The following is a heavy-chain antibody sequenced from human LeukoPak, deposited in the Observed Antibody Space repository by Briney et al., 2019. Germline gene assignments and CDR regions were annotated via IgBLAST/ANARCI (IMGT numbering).Heavy chain of an antibody. CDR2: IYYTGST. CDR1: GGSISPSY. Sequence: PSETLSLTCTVSGGSISPSYWSWTRQPPGKGLEWIGYIYYTGSTNYNPSLKSRVTISVDTSKNQFSLTLSSVTAADTAVYYCAKGHYGSGTGTYSHWGQGTLVTVSS. D-gene: IGHD3-10*01. CDR3: AKGHYGSGTGTYSH. V-gene: IGHV4-59*01. J-gene: IGHJ4*02.